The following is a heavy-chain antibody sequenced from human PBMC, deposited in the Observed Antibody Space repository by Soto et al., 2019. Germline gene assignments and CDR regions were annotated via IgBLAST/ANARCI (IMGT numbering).Heavy chain of an antibody. Sequence: GGSLRLSCAASGFTFSSYWMSWVRQAPGKGLEWVANIKQDGSEKYYVDSVKGRFTISRDNAKNSLYLQMNSLRAEDTAVYYCARVGGQTGDMRDDYWGQGTLVTVSS. CDR3: ARVGGQTGDMRDDY. CDR2: IKQDGSEK. D-gene: IGHD7-27*01. V-gene: IGHV3-7*01. CDR1: GFTFSSYW. J-gene: IGHJ4*02.